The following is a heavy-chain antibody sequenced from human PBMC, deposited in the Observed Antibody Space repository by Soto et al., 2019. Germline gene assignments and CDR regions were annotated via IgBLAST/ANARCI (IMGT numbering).Heavy chain of an antibody. CDR3: ARGAGYCSSTCCHQWIGY. D-gene: IGHD2-2*01. V-gene: IGHV4-34*01. CDR2: INHIGST. CDR1: VGSFSGYY. J-gene: IGHJ4*02. Sequence: QVQLQQWGAGLLKPSETLSLTCAVYVGSFSGYYWSWIRQPPGKVLEWIGEINHIGSTNYNPSHRSRVPISVDTCKNQFSLKLSSVTASDTAMYYCARGAGYCSSTCCHQWIGYWGQETLVSAAS.